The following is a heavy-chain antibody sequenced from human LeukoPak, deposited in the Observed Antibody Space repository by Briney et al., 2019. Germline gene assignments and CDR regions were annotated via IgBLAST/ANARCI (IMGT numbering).Heavy chain of an antibody. D-gene: IGHD3-10*01. CDR1: GYSFTTYW. CDR2: IYPGDSDT. Sequence: GESLEISCKGSGYSFTTYWIAWVRQMPGKGLEWMGIIYPGDSDTRYSPSFRGQVSISADKSVSTAYLQWSSLKASDTAMYFCARGESLFDYWGQGTLVTVSS. J-gene: IGHJ4*02. CDR3: ARGESLFDY. V-gene: IGHV5-51*01.